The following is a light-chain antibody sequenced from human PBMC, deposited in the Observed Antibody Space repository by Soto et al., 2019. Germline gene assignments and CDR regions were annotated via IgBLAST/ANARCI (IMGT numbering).Light chain of an antibody. CDR1: QSISSNY. V-gene: IGKV3-20*01. Sequence: EIVLTQSPGTLTLSPVERATLSCRASQSISSNYLAWYQQKPGQAPRLLIYGASSRSTGIPDRFSGSGSGTDFTLTISRLEPEDFAVYYCQQYGSSPWTFGQGTKV. CDR2: GAS. J-gene: IGKJ1*01. CDR3: QQYGSSPWT.